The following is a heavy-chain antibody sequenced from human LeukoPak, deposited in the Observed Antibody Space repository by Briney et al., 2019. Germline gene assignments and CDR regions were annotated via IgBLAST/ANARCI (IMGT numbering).Heavy chain of an antibody. CDR1: AFTFSIYA. CDR2: ISYDGSNK. V-gene: IGHV3-30-3*01. CDR3: AKEGSPMIVVAGFDY. Sequence: GGSLRLSRSASAFTFSIYAMHWVRQAPGKGLEWVAFISYDGSNKYYADSVKGRFTISRDNSKNTLYLQMNSLRAEDTAVYYCAKEGSPMIVVAGFDYWGQGTLVTVSS. D-gene: IGHD3-22*01. J-gene: IGHJ4*02.